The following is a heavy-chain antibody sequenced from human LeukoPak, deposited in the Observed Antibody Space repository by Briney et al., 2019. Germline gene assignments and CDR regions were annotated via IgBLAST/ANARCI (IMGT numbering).Heavy chain of an antibody. CDR2: ISDDGTTK. CDR1: GFTFRTYA. Sequence: GGSLRLSCAASGFTFRTYAMHWVRQAPGKGLEWVAIISDDGTTKYYADSVKGRFTISRDNSKNTLYLQMNSLRAEDTAVYYCARDSAGGSSALYYFDYWGQGTLVTVSS. J-gene: IGHJ4*02. D-gene: IGHD2-2*01. V-gene: IGHV3-30*04. CDR3: ARDSAGGSSALYYFDY.